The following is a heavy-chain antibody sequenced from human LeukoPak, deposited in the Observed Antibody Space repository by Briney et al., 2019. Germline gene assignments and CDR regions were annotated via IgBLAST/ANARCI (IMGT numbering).Heavy chain of an antibody. CDR2: FSGSGVGI. V-gene: IGHV3-23*01. Sequence: GGSLRLSCAASGFTFSSNATSWVRQAPGEGLEWVSGFSGSGVGIYYADSVKGRFTISRDNSKNTLYLEMNSLRVEDTAVYYCAKDGFCRSTSCLKPLYYFDYWGQGTLVTVSS. J-gene: IGHJ4*02. D-gene: IGHD2-2*01. CDR3: AKDGFCRSTSCLKPLYYFDY. CDR1: GFTFSSNA.